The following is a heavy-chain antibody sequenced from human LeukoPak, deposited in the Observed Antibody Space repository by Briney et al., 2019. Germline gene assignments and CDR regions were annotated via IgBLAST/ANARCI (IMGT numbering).Heavy chain of an antibody. CDR2: IYPGDSDT. CDR1: GYSFTSYW. D-gene: IGHD3-9*01. J-gene: IGHJ6*02. CDR3: ARTPYDILTGYFVHGMDV. V-gene: IGHV5-51*01. Sequence: GESLKISCKGSGYSFTSYWIGWVRQMPGKGLEWMGIIYPGDSDTRYSPSFQGQVTISADKSISTAYLQWSSLKASDTAMYYCARTPYDILTGYFVHGMDVWGQGTTVTVSS.